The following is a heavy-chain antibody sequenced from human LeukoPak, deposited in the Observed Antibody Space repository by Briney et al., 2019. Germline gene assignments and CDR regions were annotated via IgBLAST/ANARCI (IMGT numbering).Heavy chain of an antibody. J-gene: IGHJ6*03. CDR3: RVTTKVSNYIDV. Sequence: PSQTLSLTCTVSGASVSSGGYYWSWVRQTPGKGLEWIGYTYHSGSPFHNPSLKGRATISLDSSRNQFSLKLTSVTAADTAVYYCRVTTKVSNYIDVWGKGTTVIVSS. CDR2: TYHSGSP. V-gene: IGHV4-30-2*01. CDR1: GASVSSGGYY. D-gene: IGHD2/OR15-2a*01.